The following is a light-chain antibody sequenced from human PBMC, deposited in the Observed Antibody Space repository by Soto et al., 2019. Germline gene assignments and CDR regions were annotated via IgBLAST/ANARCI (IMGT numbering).Light chain of an antibody. V-gene: IGLV2-14*01. Sequence: QSVLTQPASVSGSPGQSITISCTGTSSDVGSYNYVSWYQQHPGKAPKLMIYEVSDRPSGISSRFSGSKSGNTASLTISGLQTEDEADYHCGTWDSTLSAYVFGTGTKVTVL. CDR3: GTWDSTLSAYV. CDR1: SSDVGSYNY. CDR2: EVS. J-gene: IGLJ1*01.